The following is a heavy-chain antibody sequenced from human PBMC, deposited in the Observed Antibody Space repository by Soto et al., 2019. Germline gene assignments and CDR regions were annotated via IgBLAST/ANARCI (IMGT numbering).Heavy chain of an antibody. CDR2: ISWNSGSI. D-gene: IGHD6-6*01. CDR1: GFTFDDYA. J-gene: IGHJ6*03. CDR3: AKDGPARTYYYYMDV. V-gene: IGHV3-9*01. Sequence: EVQLVESGGGLVQPGRSLRLSCAASGFTFDDYAMHWVRQAPGKGLEWVSGISWNSGSIGYADSVKGRFTISRDNAKNSLYLQMNSLRAEDTALYFCAKDGPARTYYYYMDVWGKGTTVTVSS.